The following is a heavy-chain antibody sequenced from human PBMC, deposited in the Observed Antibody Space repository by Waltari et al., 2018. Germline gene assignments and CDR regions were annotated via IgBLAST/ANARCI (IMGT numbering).Heavy chain of an antibody. V-gene: IGHV3-53*02. CDR2: IYTGGTT. CDR1: GFSVDSNY. J-gene: IGHJ4*02. Sequence: EVQLVETGGGLIQPGGSLRLSCTASGFSVDSNYVNWVRQAPGKGLEWGSVIYTGGTTYYADSVKGRFTISRDNSKNTLSLQMNSLRVEDTAMYYCAREGRGGALDYWGQGTLVTVSS. D-gene: IGHD2-21*01. CDR3: AREGRGGALDY.